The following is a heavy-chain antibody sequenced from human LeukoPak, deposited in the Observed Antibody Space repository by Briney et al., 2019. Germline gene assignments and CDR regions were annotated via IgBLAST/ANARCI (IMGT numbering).Heavy chain of an antibody. CDR2: IYTSGST. CDR3: ARDLIKGARFDP. D-gene: IGHD3-16*01. J-gene: IGHJ5*02. CDR1: GGSISSGSYY. V-gene: IGHV4-61*02. Sequence: PSGTLSLTCTVSGGSISSGSYYWSWIRQPAGKGLEWIGRIYTSGSTNYNPSLKSRVTISVDTSKNQFSLKLSSVTAADTAVYYCARDLIKGARFDPWGQGTLVTVSS.